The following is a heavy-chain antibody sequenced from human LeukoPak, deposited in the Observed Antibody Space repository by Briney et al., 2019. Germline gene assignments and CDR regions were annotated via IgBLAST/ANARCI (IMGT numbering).Heavy chain of an antibody. CDR2: IYNGGDT. V-gene: IGHV3-66*02. CDR3: AKAPPVIVSQIGRAAFDI. Sequence: PGGSLRLSCAASGFTVSSNYMSWVRQAPGKGLEWVSVIYNGGDTYYADSVKGRFTISRDNSKNTLYLQMNSLRAEDTAVYYCAKAPPVIVSQIGRAAFDIWGQGTMVTVSS. D-gene: IGHD1-26*01. J-gene: IGHJ3*02. CDR1: GFTVSSNY.